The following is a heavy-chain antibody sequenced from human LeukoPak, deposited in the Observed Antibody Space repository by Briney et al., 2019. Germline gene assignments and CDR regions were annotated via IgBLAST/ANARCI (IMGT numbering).Heavy chain of an antibody. CDR1: GGSISSYY. CDR2: IYYSGST. V-gene: IGHV4-59*01. J-gene: IGHJ4*02. Sequence: SETLSLTCTVSGGSISSYYWSWIRQPPGKGLEWIGYIYYSGSTNYNPSLKSRVTISVDTSKNQFSLKLGSVTAADTAVYYCARFRLGHYYDSSGFDYWGQGTLVTVSS. CDR3: ARFRLGHYYDSSGFDY. D-gene: IGHD3-22*01.